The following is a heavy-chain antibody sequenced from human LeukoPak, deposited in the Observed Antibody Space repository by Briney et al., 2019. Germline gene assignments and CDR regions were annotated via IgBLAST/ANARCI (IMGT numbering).Heavy chain of an antibody. V-gene: IGHV3-66*01. D-gene: IGHD3-10*01. CDR2: IYSGGST. CDR1: GFTFSSYE. CDR3: ARTAPKSDMVRGVIIPSFFDY. Sequence: PGESLRLSCAASGFTFSSYEMSWVRQAPGKGLEWVSVIYSGGSTYYADSVKGRFTISRDNSKNTLYLQMNSLRAEDTAVYYCARTAPKSDMVRGVIIPSFFDYWGQGTLVTVSS. J-gene: IGHJ4*02.